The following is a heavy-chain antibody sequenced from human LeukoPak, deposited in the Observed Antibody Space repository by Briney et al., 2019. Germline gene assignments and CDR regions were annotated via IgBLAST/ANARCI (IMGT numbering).Heavy chain of an antibody. J-gene: IGHJ3*02. V-gene: IGHV3-48*02. CDR2: ISSSSNIM. Sequence: GGSLRLSCAASGFTFSSYSMNWIRQAPGKGLEWVAYISSSSNIMYHADSVKGRFTIPRDNAKNSLYLQMNSLRDEDTAVYYCARDFRNSHRLDIWGQGTLVTVSS. D-gene: IGHD4-11*01. CDR1: GFTFSSYS. CDR3: ARDFRNSHRLDI.